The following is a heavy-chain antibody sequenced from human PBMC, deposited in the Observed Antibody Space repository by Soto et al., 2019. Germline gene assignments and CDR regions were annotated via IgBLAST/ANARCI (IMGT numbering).Heavy chain of an antibody. D-gene: IGHD6-25*01. V-gene: IGHV1-18*04. CDR3: AREAGWQRMVPYD. CDR2: ISAFNGDT. CDR1: GYTFTSYG. Sequence: QVQLVQSGTEVKKPGASVKVSCKAFGYTFTSYGFSWVRQVPGQGLEWLGWISAFNGDTKYAQTKKGRPTVTPDPFPTSVHMELRSLTPDDTAVYYCAREAGWQRMVPYDWGQGTLVTVSS. J-gene: IGHJ4*02.